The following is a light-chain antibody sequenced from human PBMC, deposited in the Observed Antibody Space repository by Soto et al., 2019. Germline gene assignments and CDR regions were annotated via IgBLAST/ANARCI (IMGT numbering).Light chain of an antibody. CDR1: QSVSGN. CDR3: QQYNNWPPWT. V-gene: IGKV3-15*01. J-gene: IGKJ1*01. Sequence: PGERATLSCRASQSVSGNLAWYQQKPGQAPRLLIYGTSTRATGIPARFSGSGSGTEFTLTISSLQSEDFAVYYCQQYNNWPPWTFGQGTKVDIK. CDR2: GTS.